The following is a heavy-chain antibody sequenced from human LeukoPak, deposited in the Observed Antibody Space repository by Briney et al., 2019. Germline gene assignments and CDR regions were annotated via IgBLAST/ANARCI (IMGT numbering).Heavy chain of an antibody. V-gene: IGHV4-39*07. Sequence: PSETLSLTCTVSGGSISSSSYYWGWIRQPPGKGPEWIGSISYSGSTYYNPSLRSRVTISVDTSKNQFSLKLSSVTAADTAVYYCARGTPKSRSRYCSSTSCYHWFDPWGQGTLVTVSS. D-gene: IGHD2-2*01. CDR2: ISYSGST. CDR3: ARGTPKSRSRYCSSTSCYHWFDP. J-gene: IGHJ5*02. CDR1: GGSISSSSYY.